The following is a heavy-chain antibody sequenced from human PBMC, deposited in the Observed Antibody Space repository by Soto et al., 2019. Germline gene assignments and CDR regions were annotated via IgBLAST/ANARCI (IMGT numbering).Heavy chain of an antibody. Sequence: GGSLRLSCTASGFTFSNYAMTWVRQAPGKGLEWVSTITGSGGGTYYADSVKGRFTISRDNSKNTLYLQMPNLRADDTAVYYWEKEMFAPKVADFFDYWGQGTLVTVSS. CDR2: ITGSGGGT. CDR1: GFTFSNYA. V-gene: IGHV3-23*01. J-gene: IGHJ4*02. D-gene: IGHD6-19*01. CDR3: EKEMFAPKVADFFDY.